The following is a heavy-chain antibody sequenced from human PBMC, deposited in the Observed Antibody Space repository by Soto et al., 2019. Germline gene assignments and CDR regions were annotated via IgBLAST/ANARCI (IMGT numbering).Heavy chain of an antibody. CDR2: IYYSGIT. CDR3: VKVLLDSSGWFRFVFDY. Sequence: SETLSLTCTVSGGSISSGGYYWSWIRQHPGKGLEWIGYIYYSGITYYNPSLKSRVTISRDNSKNALYLQMNSLRAEDTAVYYCVKVLLDSSGWFRFVFDYWGQGTLVTVSS. V-gene: IGHV4-31*03. D-gene: IGHD6-19*01. J-gene: IGHJ4*02. CDR1: GGSISSGGYY.